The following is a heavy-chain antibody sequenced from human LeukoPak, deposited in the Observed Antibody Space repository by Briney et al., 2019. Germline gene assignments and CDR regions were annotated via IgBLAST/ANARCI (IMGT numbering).Heavy chain of an antibody. CDR3: AKDQSSGLRW. Sequence: GGSLRLSCAASGFTFDDYAMQWVRQAPGKGLEWVSGISWNSGSVGYADSVKGRFTISRDNSKNTLYLQMNSLRAEDTAVYYCAKDQSSGLRWWGQGTLVTVSS. CDR2: ISWNSGSV. CDR1: GFTFDDYA. V-gene: IGHV3-9*01. J-gene: IGHJ4*02. D-gene: IGHD4-23*01.